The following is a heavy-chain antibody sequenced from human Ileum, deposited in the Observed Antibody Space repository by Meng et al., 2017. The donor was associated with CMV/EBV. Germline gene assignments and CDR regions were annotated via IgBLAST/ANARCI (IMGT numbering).Heavy chain of an antibody. CDR1: FSDYY. J-gene: IGHJ1*01. D-gene: IGHD3-10*01. Sequence: FSDYYMTWIRQAPWKGLEWISYINTGGNTMYYSDSVKGRFTISRDNAKNLLNLQMNSLRAEDTAVYYCAREGIYYGSGSYYTGHFHYWGQGTLVTVSS. CDR2: INTGGNTM. V-gene: IGHV3-11*04. CDR3: AREGIYYGSGSYYTGHFHY.